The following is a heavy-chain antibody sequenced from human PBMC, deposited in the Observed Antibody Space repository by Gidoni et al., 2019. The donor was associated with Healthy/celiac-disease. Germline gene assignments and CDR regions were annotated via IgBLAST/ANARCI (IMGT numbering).Heavy chain of an antibody. D-gene: IGHD3-10*01. CDR3: ARSHSAHYYGSGSRPKYYYYGMDV. CDR1: GYTFTSYG. Sequence: QVQLVQSGAEVKKPGASVKVSCKASGYTFTSYGISWVRQAPGQGLEWMGWISAYNGNTNYAQKLQGRVTMTTDTSTSTAYMELRSLRSDDTAVYYCARSHSAHYYGSGSRPKYYYYGMDVWGQGTTVTVSS. V-gene: IGHV1-18*01. J-gene: IGHJ6*02. CDR2: ISAYNGNT.